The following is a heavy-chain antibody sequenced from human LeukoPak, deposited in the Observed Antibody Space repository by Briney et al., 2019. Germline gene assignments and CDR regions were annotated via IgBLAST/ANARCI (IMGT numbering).Heavy chain of an antibody. D-gene: IGHD3-10*01. V-gene: IGHV5-51*01. J-gene: IGHJ4*02. CDR3: ARPYYYGSGSCYFDY. CDR1: GYTFTSYW. Sequence: GESLQISCQGSGYTFTSYWIGWVRQMPGKGLEWMGIIYPGDSDTRYSPSFQGQVTISAHKSISTAYLQWSSLKASDTAMYYCARPYYYGSGSCYFDYWGQGTLVTVSS. CDR2: IYPGDSDT.